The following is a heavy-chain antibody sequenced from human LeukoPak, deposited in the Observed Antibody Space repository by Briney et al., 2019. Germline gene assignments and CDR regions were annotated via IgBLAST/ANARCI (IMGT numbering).Heavy chain of an antibody. CDR3: ARSGDYTGYFDY. CDR1: GFTFSSYW. V-gene: IGHV3-7*01. D-gene: IGHD4-17*01. CDR2: IKHDASEK. Sequence: PGGSLRLSCAASGFTFSSYWMAWVRQTPGKGLEWVANIKHDASEKYYVDSVKGRFTISRDNAQNSFYLQMNSLRAEDTVVYYCARSGDYTGYFDYWGQGTLVTVSS. J-gene: IGHJ4*02.